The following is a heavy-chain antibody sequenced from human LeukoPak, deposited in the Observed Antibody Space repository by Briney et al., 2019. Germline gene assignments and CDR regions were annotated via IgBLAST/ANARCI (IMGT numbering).Heavy chain of an antibody. J-gene: IGHJ5*02. CDR2: IYYSGST. CDR1: GGSISSYY. Sequence: SETLSLTRTVSGGSISSYYWSWIRQPPGKGLEWIGYIYYSGSTNYNPSLKSRVTISVDTSKNQFSLKLSSVTAADTAVYYCARVEARSNWFDPWGRGTLVTVSS. V-gene: IGHV4-59*01. CDR3: ARVEARSNWFDP.